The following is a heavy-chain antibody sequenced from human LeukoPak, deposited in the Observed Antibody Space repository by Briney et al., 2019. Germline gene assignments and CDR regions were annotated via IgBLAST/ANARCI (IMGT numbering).Heavy chain of an antibody. V-gene: IGHV3-15*04. CDR2: MESNPAGGRV. CDR1: GFIFSNAW. Sequence: PGGSLRLSCTASGFIFSNAWMTWVRQAPGKGLEWVGRMESNPAGGRVDYAAPLKGRFTISRDDSKNTLYLQVNILRTEDTAVYCCTTLSHDIPYWGQGTLVTVSS. J-gene: IGHJ4*02. D-gene: IGHD3-9*01. CDR3: TTLSHDIPY.